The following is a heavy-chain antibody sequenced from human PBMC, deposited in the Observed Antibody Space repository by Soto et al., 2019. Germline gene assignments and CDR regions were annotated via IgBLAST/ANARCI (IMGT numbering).Heavy chain of an antibody. CDR2: IYYSGST. CDR3: ARAEGYYYDSSGLSLVP. V-gene: IGHV4-31*03. J-gene: IGHJ5*02. D-gene: IGHD3-22*01. CDR1: GCSISSGGYY. Sequence: NPSETLSLTCTVSGCSISSGGYYWSWIRQHPGKGLEWIGYIYYSGSTYYNPSLKSRVPISVDTSKNQFSLKLSSVTAADTAVYNCARAEGYYYDSSGLSLVPWGQGALVTVSS.